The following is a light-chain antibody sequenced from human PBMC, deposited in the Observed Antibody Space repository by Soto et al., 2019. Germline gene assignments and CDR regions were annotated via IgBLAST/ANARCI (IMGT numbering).Light chain of an antibody. CDR2: GAS. Sequence: EILMTQSPATLSVSPGDRATLSCRASQSVSNNLAWYQQRPGQAPRLLIYGASTRATGIPARFSGSGSGTEFTLTISSLQSEDFVVYYCQQYNDWPPWTFGQGTKVEIK. J-gene: IGKJ1*01. CDR3: QQYNDWPPWT. V-gene: IGKV3-15*01. CDR1: QSVSNN.